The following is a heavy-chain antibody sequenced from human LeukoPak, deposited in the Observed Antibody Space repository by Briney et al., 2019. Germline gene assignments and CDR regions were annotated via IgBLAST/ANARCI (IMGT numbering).Heavy chain of an antibody. CDR2: INPNSGGT. J-gene: IGHJ5*02. CDR1: GYTFTGYY. Sequence: ASVKVSCKASGYTFTGYYMHWVRQAPGQGLEWMGWINPNSGGTNYAQKFQGRVTMTRDTSISTAYMELSRLRSDDTAVYCCAREEAIGYCSSTSCYNWFDPWGQGTLVTVSS. V-gene: IGHV1-2*02. D-gene: IGHD2-2*03. CDR3: AREEAIGYCSSTSCYNWFDP.